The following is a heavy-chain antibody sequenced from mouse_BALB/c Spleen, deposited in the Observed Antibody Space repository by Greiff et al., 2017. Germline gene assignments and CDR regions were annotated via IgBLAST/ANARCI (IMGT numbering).Heavy chain of an antibody. Sequence: VQLQQSGAELARPGASVKLSCKASGYTFTSYWMQWVKQRPGQGLEWIGAIYPGDGDTRYTQKFKGKATLTADKSSSTAYMQLSSLASEDSAVYYCANGYDYDWFAYWGQGTLVTVAA. D-gene: IGHD2-4*01. CDR2: IYPGDGDT. J-gene: IGHJ3*01. CDR3: ANGYDYDWFAY. V-gene: IGHV1-87*01. CDR1: GYTFTSYW.